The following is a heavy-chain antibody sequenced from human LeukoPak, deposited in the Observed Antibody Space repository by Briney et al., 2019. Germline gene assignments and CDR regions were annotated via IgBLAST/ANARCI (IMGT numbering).Heavy chain of an antibody. J-gene: IGHJ4*02. CDR1: GFTFGDYA. Sequence: GRSLRLSCTASGFTFGDYAMSWVRQAPGKGLEWVGFIRSKAYGGTTEYAASVKGRFTMSRDDSKSIAYLQMNSLKTEDTAVYYCTSPAYDYVWGSSDYWGQGTLVTVSS. V-gene: IGHV3-49*04. CDR2: IRSKAYGGTT. CDR3: TSPAYDYVWGSSDY. D-gene: IGHD3-16*01.